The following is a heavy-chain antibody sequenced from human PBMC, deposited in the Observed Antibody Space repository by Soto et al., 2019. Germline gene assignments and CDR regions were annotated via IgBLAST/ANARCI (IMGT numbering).Heavy chain of an antibody. V-gene: IGHV4-31*03. CDR2: IYYSGST. Sequence: QVQLQESGPGLVKPAQTLSLTCTVSGCSISSGGYYWGWIRQHPGKGLEWIGYIYYSGSTYYNPSLKRRVTISVDASKTPFSLKLSSVTAADTAVYYCAGESPYDSRGGIYYYYGMDVWGQGTTVTVSS. CDR3: AGESPYDSRGGIYYYYGMDV. D-gene: IGHD3-22*01. CDR1: GCSISSGGYY. J-gene: IGHJ6*02.